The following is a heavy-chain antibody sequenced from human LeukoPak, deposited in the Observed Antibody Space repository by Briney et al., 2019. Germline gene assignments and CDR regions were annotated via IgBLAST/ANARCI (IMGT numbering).Heavy chain of an antibody. CDR3: ARAGGRAYYDFWSGYYNASFDY. V-gene: IGHV1-2*02. Sequence: GSVKVSCKASGYTFTGYYMHWVRQAPGQGLEWMGWINPNSGGTNYAQKFQGRVTMTRDTSISTAYMELSRLRSDDTAVYYCARAGGRAYYDFWSGYYNASFDYWGQGTLVTLSS. CDR2: INPNSGGT. CDR1: GYTFTGYY. D-gene: IGHD3-3*01. J-gene: IGHJ4*02.